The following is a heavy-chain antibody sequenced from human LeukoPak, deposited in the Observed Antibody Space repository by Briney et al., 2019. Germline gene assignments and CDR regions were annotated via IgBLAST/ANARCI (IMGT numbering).Heavy chain of an antibody. D-gene: IGHD3-10*01. CDR1: GGSFSGYY. Sequence: SETLSLTCAVYGGSFSGYYWNWLRQPPGKGLEWIGEINQSGSTNYNPSLKSRVTISVDTSKNQFSLKLSSVTAADTAVYYCARRYRGVRGLPFDYWGQGTLVTVSS. V-gene: IGHV4-34*01. J-gene: IGHJ4*02. CDR2: INQSGST. CDR3: ARRYRGVRGLPFDY.